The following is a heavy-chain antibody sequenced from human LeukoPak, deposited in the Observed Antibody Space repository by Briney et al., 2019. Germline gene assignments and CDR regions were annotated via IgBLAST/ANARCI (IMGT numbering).Heavy chain of an antibody. V-gene: IGHV1-24*01. D-gene: IGHD3-10*01. CDR3: ALRSGSYSRLKIFEY. J-gene: IGHJ4*02. CDR2: FDPEDGET. Sequence: ASVNVSCKVSGYTLPELSMHWLRPAPGKALEWMGGFDPEDGETIYAQKFQARVTMTEDTSTDTAHMQLSSLRCDDTAVYYCALRSGSYSRLKIFEYWGQGTLVTVSS. CDR1: GYTLPELS.